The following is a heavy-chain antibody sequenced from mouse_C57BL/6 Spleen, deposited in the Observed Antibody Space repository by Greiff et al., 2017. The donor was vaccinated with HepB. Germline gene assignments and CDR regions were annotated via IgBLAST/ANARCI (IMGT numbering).Heavy chain of an antibody. Sequence: EVKLVESGEGLVKPGGSLKLSCAASGFTFSSYAMSWVRQTPEKRLEWVAYISSGGDYIYYADTVTGRFTISRDNARNTLYLQMSSLKSEDTAMYYCTRGGTGSYYAMDYWGQGTSVTVSS. D-gene: IGHD4-1*01. J-gene: IGHJ4*01. CDR2: ISSGGDYI. CDR1: GFTFSSYA. V-gene: IGHV5-9-1*02. CDR3: TRGGTGSYYAMDY.